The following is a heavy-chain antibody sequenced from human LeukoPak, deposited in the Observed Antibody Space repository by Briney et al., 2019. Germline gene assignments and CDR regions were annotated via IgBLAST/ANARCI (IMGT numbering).Heavy chain of an antibody. CDR2: INTNTGNP. Sequence: ASVKVSCKASGYTFTSYAMNWVRQAPGQGLEWMGWINTNTGNPTYAQGFTGRFVFSLDTSVSTAYLQISSLKAEDTAVYYCARDNDRGYCSGGSCPYYYYGMDVWGQGTTVTVSS. D-gene: IGHD2-15*01. CDR3: ARDNDRGYCSGGSCPYYYYGMDV. CDR1: GYTFTSYA. V-gene: IGHV7-4-1*02. J-gene: IGHJ6*02.